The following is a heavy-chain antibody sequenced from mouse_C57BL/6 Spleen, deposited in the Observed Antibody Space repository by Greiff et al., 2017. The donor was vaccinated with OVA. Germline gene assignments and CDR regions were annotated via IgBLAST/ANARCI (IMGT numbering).Heavy chain of an antibody. V-gene: IGHV5-17*01. CDR3: ASLTGTWYFDV. Sequence: EVKLMESGGGLVKPGGSLKLSCAASGFTFSDYGMHWVRQAPEKGQEWVAYISSGSSTIYYADTVKGRFTISRDNAKNTLFLQMTSLRSEDTAMYYCASLTGTWYFDVWGTGTTVTVSS. D-gene: IGHD4-1*01. CDR2: ISSGSSTI. J-gene: IGHJ1*03. CDR1: GFTFSDYG.